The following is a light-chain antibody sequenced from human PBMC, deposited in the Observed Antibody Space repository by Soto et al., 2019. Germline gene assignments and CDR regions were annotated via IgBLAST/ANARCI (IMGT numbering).Light chain of an antibody. J-gene: IGKJ5*01. CDR1: QTISSGF. V-gene: IGKV3-20*01. Sequence: EIVLTQSPGILYLSPGDRATLSCRASQTISSGFLAWYQQKVGQAPRLLIYDASNRATGVPDRFSGSGSGTDFSLTISSLEPEDFAVYHCQQYSSSPRTFGQGTRLEI. CDR2: DAS. CDR3: QQYSSSPRT.